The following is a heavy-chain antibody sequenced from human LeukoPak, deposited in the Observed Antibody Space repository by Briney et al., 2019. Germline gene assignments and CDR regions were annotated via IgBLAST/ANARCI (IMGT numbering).Heavy chain of an antibody. Sequence: SETLSLTCTVSGGSISSYYWSWIRQPPGKGLEWIGYIYYSGSTNYNPSLKSRVTISVDTSKNQFSLKLSSVTAAGTAVYYCARAPRDGYNYGVDYWGQGTLVTVSS. V-gene: IGHV4-59*01. D-gene: IGHD5-24*01. J-gene: IGHJ4*02. CDR3: ARAPRDGYNYGVDY. CDR1: GGSISSYY. CDR2: IYYSGST.